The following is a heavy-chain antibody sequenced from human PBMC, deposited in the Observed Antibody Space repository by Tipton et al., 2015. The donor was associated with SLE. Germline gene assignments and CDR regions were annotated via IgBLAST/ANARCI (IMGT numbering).Heavy chain of an antibody. V-gene: IGHV4-61*01. CDR3: ARDALLHYDSSGSGAFDI. Sequence: TLSLTCTVSGGSVSSGSYYWSWIRQPPGKGLEWIGYIYHSGSTNYNPSLKSRVNISVDTSKSQFSLKLSSVTAADTAVYYCARDALLHYDSSGSGAFDIWGQGTMVTVSS. D-gene: IGHD3-22*01. CDR1: GGSVSSGSYY. J-gene: IGHJ3*02. CDR2: IYHSGST.